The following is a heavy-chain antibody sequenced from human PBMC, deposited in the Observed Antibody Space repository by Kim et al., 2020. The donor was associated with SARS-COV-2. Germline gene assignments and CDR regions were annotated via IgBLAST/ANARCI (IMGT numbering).Heavy chain of an antibody. Sequence: SETLSLTCIVSGGSISSSNWWSWVRQPPGKGLEWIGEIYHTGSPNYNPSLQSRLSMSVDKSENQFSLKLTSVTAADTAVYYCARDYGSGWYYFDSWGQGTLVIVSS. J-gene: IGHJ4*02. CDR3: ARDYGSGWYYFDS. CDR2: IYHTGSP. D-gene: IGHD6-19*01. V-gene: IGHV4-4*02. CDR1: GGSISSSNW.